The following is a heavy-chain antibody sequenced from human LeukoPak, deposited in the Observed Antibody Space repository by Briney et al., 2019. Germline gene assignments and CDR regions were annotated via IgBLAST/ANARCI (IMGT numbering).Heavy chain of an antibody. CDR2: MDPNSGNT. CDR3: ARAPALIATRRYYYYMDV. J-gene: IGHJ6*03. Sequence: ASVKVSCKASGYTFTSYDINWVRQATGQGLEWMGWMDPNSGNTGYAQKFQGRVTITRNTSISTAYMELSSLRSEDTAVYYCARAPALIATRRYYYYMDVWGKGTTVTVSS. D-gene: IGHD6-6*01. CDR1: GYTFTSYD. V-gene: IGHV1-8*03.